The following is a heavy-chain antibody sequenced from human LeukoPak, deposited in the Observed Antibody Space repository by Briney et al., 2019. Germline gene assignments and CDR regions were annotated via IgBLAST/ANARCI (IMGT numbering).Heavy chain of an antibody. CDR3: ARLAPAGYFDY. J-gene: IGHJ4*02. CDR1: GGSISSSSYY. V-gene: IGHV4-39*07. D-gene: IGHD3-10*01. CDR2: IYYSGGT. Sequence: SETLSLTCTVSGGSISSSSYYWGWIRQPPGKGLEWIGSIYYSGGTYYNPSLKSRVTISVDTSKNQFSLKLSSVTAADTAVYYCARLAPAGYFDYWGQGTLVTVSS.